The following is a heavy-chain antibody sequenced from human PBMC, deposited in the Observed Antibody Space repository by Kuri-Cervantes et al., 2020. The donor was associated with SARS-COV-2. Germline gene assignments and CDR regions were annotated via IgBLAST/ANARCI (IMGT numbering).Heavy chain of an antibody. J-gene: IGHJ4*02. CDR3: ARDEGPFQTTDIAAAGTTDVGPPTLFDY. D-gene: IGHD6-13*01. V-gene: IGHV3-7*01. Sequence: GESLKISCAASGFTFSSYWMSWVRQAPGKGLEWVANIKQDGSEKYYVDSVKGRFTISRDNAKNSLYLQMNSLRAEDTAVYYCARDEGPFQTTDIAAAGTTDVGPPTLFDYWGQGTLVTVSS. CDR1: GFTFSSYW. CDR2: IKQDGSEK.